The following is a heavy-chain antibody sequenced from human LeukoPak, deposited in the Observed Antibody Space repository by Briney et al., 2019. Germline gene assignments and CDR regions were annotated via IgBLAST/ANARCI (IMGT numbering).Heavy chain of an antibody. CDR3: ATRGLGYCSSTSCYSNGMDV. J-gene: IGHJ6*02. Sequence: ASVKVSCKVSGYTLTELSMHWVRQAPGKGLEWMGGFDPEDGETIYAQKFQGRVTMTEDTSTDTAYMELSSLRSEDTAVYYCATRGLGYCSSTSCYSNGMDVWGQGTTVTVSS. CDR2: FDPEDGET. CDR1: GYTLTELS. D-gene: IGHD2-2*01. V-gene: IGHV1-24*01.